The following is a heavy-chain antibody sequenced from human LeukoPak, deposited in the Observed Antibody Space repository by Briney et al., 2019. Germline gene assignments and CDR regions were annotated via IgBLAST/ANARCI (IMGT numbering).Heavy chain of an antibody. Sequence: PGGSLRLSCAASGFSFSTYAMSWVRQPPGKGLEWVSAINGGGGSTYYAASVKGRFTISRDSSKNTLFLQMNSLRAEDTAVYYCAKDRYCGGGTCYWSYFDYWGQGTLVTVSS. J-gene: IGHJ4*02. V-gene: IGHV3-23*01. CDR2: INGGGGST. D-gene: IGHD2-15*01. CDR3: AKDRYCGGGTCYWSYFDY. CDR1: GFSFSTYA.